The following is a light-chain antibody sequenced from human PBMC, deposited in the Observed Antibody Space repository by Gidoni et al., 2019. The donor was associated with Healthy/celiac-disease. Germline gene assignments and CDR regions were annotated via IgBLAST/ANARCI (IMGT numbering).Light chain of an antibody. Sequence: DIQMTQSPSSLSASVGDRVTITCRASQGICNYLAWYQQKTGKVPKLLIYAASTLQSGVPSRFSGSGSGTYFTLTISSLQPEDVATYYCQKYNSAPYTFGQXTKLEIK. CDR1: QGICNY. CDR2: AAS. CDR3: QKYNSAPYT. V-gene: IGKV1-27*01. J-gene: IGKJ2*01.